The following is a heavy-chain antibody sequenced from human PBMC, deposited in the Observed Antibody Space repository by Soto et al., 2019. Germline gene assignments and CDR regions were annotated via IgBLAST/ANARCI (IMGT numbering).Heavy chain of an antibody. CDR3: ARSYRGGTYYYDSTAVKEVLWFY. D-gene: IGHD3-22*01. CDR1: GGSVSSGSYY. Sequence: SETLSLTCTVSGGSVSSGSYYWSWIRQPPGKGLEWIGYIYYSGSTNYNPSLKSRVTISVDTSKNQFSLKLSSVTAADTAGYYCARSYRGGTYYYDSTAVKEVLWFYWGQGTLVTVSS. CDR2: IYYSGST. J-gene: IGHJ4*02. V-gene: IGHV4-61*01.